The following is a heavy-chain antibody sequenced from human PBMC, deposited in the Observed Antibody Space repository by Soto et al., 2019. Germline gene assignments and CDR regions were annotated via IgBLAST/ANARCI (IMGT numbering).Heavy chain of an antibody. J-gene: IGHJ6*02. CDR3: AREGYYDFWSGYYSDYYYGMDV. CDR1: GGTFSSYA. Sequence: QVQLVQSGAEVKKPGSSVKVSCKASGGTFSSYAISWVRQAPGQGLEWMGGIIPIFGTANYAQKFQGRVTITADESTSTAYMELSSLRSEDTAVYYFAREGYYDFWSGYYSDYYYGMDVWGQGTTVTVSS. D-gene: IGHD3-3*01. V-gene: IGHV1-69*01. CDR2: IIPIFGTA.